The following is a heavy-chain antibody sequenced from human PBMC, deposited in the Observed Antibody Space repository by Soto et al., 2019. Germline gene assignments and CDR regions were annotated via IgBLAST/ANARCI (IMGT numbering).Heavy chain of an antibody. Sequence: QVQLLQSGAEVKKPGSSVRVSCEASGGTFRTYAISWVRQAPGQGLEWMGEIIPIFGKGHYAQKFQGRVTITADESTTTVYMDMRSLTSEDTAVYYCAKGAVAGTPTSYYYYGMDVWGQGTTVTVS. CDR1: GGTFRTYA. CDR2: IIPIFGKG. CDR3: AKGAVAGTPTSYYYYGMDV. V-gene: IGHV1-69*12. J-gene: IGHJ6*02. D-gene: IGHD6-19*01.